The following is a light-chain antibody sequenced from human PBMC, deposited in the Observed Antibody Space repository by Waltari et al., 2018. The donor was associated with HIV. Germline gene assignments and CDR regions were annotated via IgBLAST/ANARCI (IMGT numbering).Light chain of an antibody. V-gene: IGKV3-20*01. J-gene: IGKJ2*01. CDR1: QSVSSNY. CDR3: HQYGSFFT. Sequence: EIVLTQSPGTLSLSPGERATLSCTPSQSVSSNYIAWYQQKPGQAPRLLIYDASSRATGITDRFSGSGSGTDFTLAISRLEPEDFAVYYCHQYGSFFTFGQGTKLEIK. CDR2: DAS.